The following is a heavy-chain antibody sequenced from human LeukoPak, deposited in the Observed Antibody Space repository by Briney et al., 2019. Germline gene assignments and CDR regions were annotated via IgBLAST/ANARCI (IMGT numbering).Heavy chain of an antibody. CDR2: FYTSENT. V-gene: IGHV4-61*02. Sequence: PSETLSLTCTVSGGSISSGTYYWTWIRQPAGKGLEWIGRFYTSENTIYNPSLKSRVTISVDTSKNQFSLKLNSVTAADTAVYYCARGDCGSTSCSFDYWGQGMLVTVSS. D-gene: IGHD2-2*01. J-gene: IGHJ4*02. CDR1: GGSISSGTYY. CDR3: ARGDCGSTSCSFDY.